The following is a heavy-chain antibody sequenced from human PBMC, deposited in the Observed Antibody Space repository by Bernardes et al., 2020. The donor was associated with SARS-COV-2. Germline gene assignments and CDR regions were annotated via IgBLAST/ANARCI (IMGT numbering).Heavy chain of an antibody. CDR2: INQGGSDK. Sequence: GGSLRLSCAASGFMFSSFWMNWVRQAPGKGLEWVARINQGGSDKDYVDSVKGRFTISRDNAKNSLYLQMNSLRAEDTAVYYCARGRPSLGAARPYYVDHWGQGALITVSS. CDR3: ARGRPSLGAARPYYVDH. V-gene: IGHV3-7*03. CDR1: GFMFSSFW. J-gene: IGHJ4*02. D-gene: IGHD6-6*01.